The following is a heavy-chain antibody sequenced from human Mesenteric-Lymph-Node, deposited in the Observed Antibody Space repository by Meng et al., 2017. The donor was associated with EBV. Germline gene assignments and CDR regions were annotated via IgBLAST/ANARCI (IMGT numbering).Heavy chain of an antibody. Sequence: QVLQQQWAAGLLTPSATLSLPCAVYSGSFRGSHWSGIRQPPGKGLESIGEINHSGSTNYYPSLKSRVTISVDPSKNQFSLKLGSVTAADTAVYYCARGEKGPIDYWGQGTLVTVSS. J-gene: IGHJ4*02. CDR1: SGSFRGSH. CDR2: INHSGST. CDR3: ARGEKGPIDY. V-gene: IGHV4-34*01.